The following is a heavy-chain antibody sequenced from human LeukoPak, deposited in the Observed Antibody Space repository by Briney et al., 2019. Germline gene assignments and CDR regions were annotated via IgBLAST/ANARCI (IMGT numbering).Heavy chain of an antibody. V-gene: IGHV4-59*01. D-gene: IGHD3-3*01. CDR2: IYYSGST. Sequence: SETLSHTCTVSGGSISSYYWSWIRQPPGKGLEWIGYIYYSGSTNYNPSLKSRVTISVDTSKNQFSLKLSSVTAADTAVYYCARSDYDSWSGYSAFDNWGQGTLVTVSS. CDR1: GGSISSYY. CDR3: ARSDYDSWSGYSAFDN. J-gene: IGHJ4*02.